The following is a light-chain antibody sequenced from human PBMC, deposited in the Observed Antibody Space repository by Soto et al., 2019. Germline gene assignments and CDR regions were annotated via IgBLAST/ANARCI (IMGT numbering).Light chain of an antibody. CDR1: SXNIGGNS. Sequence: QSGLTQPPSVSAAPGQKVTISCSGSSXNIGGNSVSWYQQLPGTAPKLLIYDDNKRPSGIPDRFSGSKSGTSATLGIAGFQTGDEADYYCGSWDSSLSSYVFETRTKAAVL. J-gene: IGLJ1*01. CDR3: GSWDSSLSSYV. CDR2: DDN. V-gene: IGLV1-51*01.